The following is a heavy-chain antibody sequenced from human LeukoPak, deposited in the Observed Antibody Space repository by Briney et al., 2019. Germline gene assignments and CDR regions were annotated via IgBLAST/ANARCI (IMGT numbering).Heavy chain of an antibody. CDR2: INPNSGGT. V-gene: IGHV1-2*02. D-gene: IGHD3-22*01. CDR1: GYTFIGYY. CDR3: ARDPYDSSGGDRFDY. J-gene: IGHJ4*02. Sequence: ASVKVSCKASGYTFIGYYMHWVRQAPGQGLEWMGWINPNSGGTNYAQKFQGRVTMTRDTSNSTAYMELSRLRSDDTALYFCARDPYDSSGGDRFDYWGQGTLVTVSS.